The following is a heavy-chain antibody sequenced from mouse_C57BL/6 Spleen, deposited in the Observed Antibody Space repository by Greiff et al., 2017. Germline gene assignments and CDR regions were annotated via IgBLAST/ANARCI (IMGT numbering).Heavy chain of an antibody. CDR1: GYSFTDYN. V-gene: IGHV1-39*01. J-gene: IGHJ3*01. Sequence: EVKLVESGPELVKPGASVKISCKASGYSFTDYNMNWVKQSNGKSLEWIGVINPNYGTTSYNQKFKGKATLTVDQSSSTAYMQLNSLTSEDSAVYYCARSTTGKAWFAYWGQGTLVTVSA. D-gene: IGHD4-1*02. CDR2: INPNYGTT. CDR3: ARSTTGKAWFAY.